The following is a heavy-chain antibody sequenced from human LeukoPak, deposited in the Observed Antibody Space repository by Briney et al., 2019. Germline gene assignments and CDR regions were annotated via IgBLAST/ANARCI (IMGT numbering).Heavy chain of an antibody. Sequence: GGSLRLSCTVSGFPFSSYAMSWVRQAPGKGLEWVSVIYSGGSTYYADSVKGRFTISRDNSKNTLYLQMNSLRAEDTAVYYCARGAASAYSYGYGAVLENWFDPWGQGTLVTVSS. CDR2: IYSGGST. V-gene: IGHV3-66*01. D-gene: IGHD5-18*01. CDR3: ARGAASAYSYGYGAVLENWFDP. CDR1: GFPFSSYA. J-gene: IGHJ5*02.